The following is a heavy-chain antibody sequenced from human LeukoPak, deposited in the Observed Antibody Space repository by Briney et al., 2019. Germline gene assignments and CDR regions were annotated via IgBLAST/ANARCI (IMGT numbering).Heavy chain of an antibody. Sequence: GASVKVSCKASGYTFTGYYMHWVRQAPGQGLEWMGWFNPNSGGTNYAQKFQGRVTMTRDTSISTAYMELSRLRSDDTAVYYCARGLKRPTSSGVYWGQGTLVTVSS. D-gene: IGHD2-2*01. V-gene: IGHV1-2*02. CDR3: ARGLKRPTSSGVY. CDR2: FNPNSGGT. CDR1: GYTFTGYY. J-gene: IGHJ4*02.